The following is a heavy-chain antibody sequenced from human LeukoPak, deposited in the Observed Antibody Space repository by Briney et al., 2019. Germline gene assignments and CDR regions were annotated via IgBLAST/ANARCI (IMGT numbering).Heavy chain of an antibody. D-gene: IGHD6-19*01. Sequence: SETLSLTCTVSGGSISSYYWSWIRQPAGKGLEWIGRIYTRGSTNYNPPLKSRVTMSVDTSKNQFSLKLSSVTAADTAVYYCAREVGYSSGWYYYYYMDVWGKGTTVTVSS. CDR1: GGSISSYY. J-gene: IGHJ6*03. CDR3: AREVGYSSGWYYYYYMDV. V-gene: IGHV4-4*07. CDR2: IYTRGST.